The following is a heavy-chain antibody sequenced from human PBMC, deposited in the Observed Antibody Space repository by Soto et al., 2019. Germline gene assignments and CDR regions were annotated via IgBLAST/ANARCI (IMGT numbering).Heavy chain of an antibody. D-gene: IGHD3-10*01. Sequence: PGGSLRLSCAASGFTFSSYGMHWVRQAPGKGLEWVAVIWYDGSNKYYADSVKGRFTISRDNSKNTLYLQMNSLRAEDTAVYYCARDFGTYYYGSGPQLPYYYYGMDVWGQGTTVTVSS. J-gene: IGHJ6*02. CDR1: GFTFSSYG. CDR3: ARDFGTYYYGSGPQLPYYYYGMDV. V-gene: IGHV3-33*01. CDR2: IWYDGSNK.